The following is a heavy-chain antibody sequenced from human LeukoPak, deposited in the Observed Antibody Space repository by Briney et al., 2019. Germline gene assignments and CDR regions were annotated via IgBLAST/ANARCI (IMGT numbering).Heavy chain of an antibody. CDR1: GGSISSYY. CDR3: ARATYDGYYYYSMDV. V-gene: IGHV4-4*07. Sequence: KPPETLSLTCTVSGGSISSYYWSWIRQPAGKGLEWIGRIYTSGSTNYNPSLKSRVTMSVDTSKNQFSLKLSSVTAADTAVYYCARATYDGYYYYSMDVWGKGTTVTVSS. J-gene: IGHJ6*03. CDR2: IYTSGST. D-gene: IGHD3-22*01.